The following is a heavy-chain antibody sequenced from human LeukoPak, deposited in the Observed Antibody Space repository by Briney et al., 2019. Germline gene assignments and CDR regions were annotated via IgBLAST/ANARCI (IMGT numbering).Heavy chain of an antibody. CDR1: GFTFSSYG. V-gene: IGHV3-33*01. CDR3: AREGTRSDDAFDI. Sequence: GGSLRLSCAASGFTFSSYGMHWVRQAPGKGLEWVAVIWYDGSNKYYADSVKGRFTISRDNSKNTLYLQMNSLRAEDTAVYYCAREGTRSDDAFDIWGQGTMVTVSS. D-gene: IGHD3-10*01. J-gene: IGHJ3*02. CDR2: IWYDGSNK.